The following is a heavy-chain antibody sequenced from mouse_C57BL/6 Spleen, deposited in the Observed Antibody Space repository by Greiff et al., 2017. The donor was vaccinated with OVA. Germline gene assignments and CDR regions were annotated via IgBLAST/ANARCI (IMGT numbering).Heavy chain of an antibody. CDR1: GYTFTDYY. Sequence: EVQLQQSGPELVKPGASVQISCKASGYTFTDYYMNWVKQSHGKSLEWIGDINPNNGGTSYNQKFKGKATLTVDKSSSTAYMELRSLTSEDSAVYYCASKKVDYWGQGTTLTVSS. CDR2: INPNNGGT. V-gene: IGHV1-26*01. J-gene: IGHJ2*01. CDR3: ASKKVDY.